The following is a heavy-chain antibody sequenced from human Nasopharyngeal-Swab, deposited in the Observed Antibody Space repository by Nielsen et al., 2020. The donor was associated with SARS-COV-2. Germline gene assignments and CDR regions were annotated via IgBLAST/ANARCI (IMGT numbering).Heavy chain of an antibody. CDR3: ARQLNHDSSGYAIGY. V-gene: IGHV7-4-1*02. Sequence: ASVKVSCKASGYTFTSYAMNWVRQAPGQGLEWMGWTNTNTGNPTFAQGFTGRFVFSLDTSVSTAYLQISSLKAEDTAVYYCARQLNHDSSGYAIGYWGQGTLVTVSS. D-gene: IGHD3-22*01. J-gene: IGHJ4*02. CDR1: GYTFTSYA. CDR2: TNTNTGNP.